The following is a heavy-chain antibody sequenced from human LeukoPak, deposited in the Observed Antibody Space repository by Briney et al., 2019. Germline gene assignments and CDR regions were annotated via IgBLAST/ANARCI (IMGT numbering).Heavy chain of an antibody. J-gene: IGHJ4*02. CDR2: ISSSSSTI. CDR3: AKGGGSGWSFRSYFDY. CDR1: GFTFSSYS. Sequence: GGSLRLSCAASGFTFSSYSMNWVRQAPGKGLEWVSYISSSSSTIYYADSVKGRFTISRDNAKNSLYLQMNSLRAEDTAVYYCAKGGGSGWSFRSYFDYWGQGTLVTVSS. V-gene: IGHV3-48*01. D-gene: IGHD6-19*01.